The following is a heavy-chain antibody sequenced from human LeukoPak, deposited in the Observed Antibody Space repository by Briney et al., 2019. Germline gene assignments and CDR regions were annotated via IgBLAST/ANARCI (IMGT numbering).Heavy chain of an antibody. Sequence: RASVRVSCRASGGTFRSYGINGGGQAPGQGLEWRGGISAYNGNTNYAQKLQGRVTMTTDTSTSTAYMELRSLRSDDTAVYYCARDLDQYSGRYGGFGHDFWGQGTLVTVSS. CDR1: GGTFRSYG. J-gene: IGHJ4*02. V-gene: IGHV1-18*01. CDR2: ISAYNGNT. D-gene: IGHD1-26*01. CDR3: ARDLDQYSGRYGGFGHDF.